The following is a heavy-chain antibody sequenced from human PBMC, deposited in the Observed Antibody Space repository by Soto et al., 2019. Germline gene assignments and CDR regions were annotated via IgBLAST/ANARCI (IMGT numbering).Heavy chain of an antibody. Sequence: PSETLSLTCAVSGGSISSGGYYWGWIRHHPGKGLEWIGYIYYSGSTYYNPSLKSRVTISVDTSKNQFSLKLSSVTAADTAVYYCARGIAAADGLDYWGQGTLVTVSS. J-gene: IGHJ4*02. D-gene: IGHD6-13*01. V-gene: IGHV4-31*11. CDR2: IYYSGST. CDR3: ARGIAAADGLDY. CDR1: GGSISSGGYY.